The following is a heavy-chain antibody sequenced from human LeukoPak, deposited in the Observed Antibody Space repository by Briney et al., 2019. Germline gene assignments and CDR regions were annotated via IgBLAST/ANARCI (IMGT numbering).Heavy chain of an antibody. CDR1: GFTLSSYA. D-gene: IGHD3-9*01. V-gene: IGHV3-74*01. CDR3: ARDMTGPVDY. J-gene: IGHJ4*02. Sequence: GGSLRLSCAASGFTLSSYAMGWVRQAPGKGLVWVSRIDTDGGYTSYADSVKGRFTISRDNAKNTVYLQMNSLRAEDTAVYYCARDMTGPVDYWGQGTLVTVSS. CDR2: IDTDGGYT.